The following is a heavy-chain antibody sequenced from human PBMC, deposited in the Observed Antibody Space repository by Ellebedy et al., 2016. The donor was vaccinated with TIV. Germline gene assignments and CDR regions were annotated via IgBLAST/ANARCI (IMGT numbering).Heavy chain of an antibody. D-gene: IGHD4-17*01. CDR3: ARGRTVTVTDPKYFDY. CDR2: IDQSGRT. Sequence: SETLSLTXAVYGGSFSVYYWTWIRPSPGNGLDWIVEIDQSGRTNYNPSLKSRVTISVDTFKNQFSLRLDSVTAADTAVYYCARGRTVTVTDPKYFDYWGRGALVNVSS. V-gene: IGHV4-34*01. J-gene: IGHJ4*02. CDR1: GGSFSVYY.